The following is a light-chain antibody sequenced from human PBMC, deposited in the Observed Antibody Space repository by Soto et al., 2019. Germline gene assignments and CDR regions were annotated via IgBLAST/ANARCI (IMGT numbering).Light chain of an antibody. J-gene: IGLJ2*01. CDR1: NSNIGTGFH. V-gene: IGLV1-40*01. CDR2: ADN. CDR3: QSFDGRLMGMV. Sequence: QSVLTQPPSVSGAPGQRVTISCTGTNSNIGTGFHVNWYQQLPGTAPRLLIYADNTRPSGVPDRFSGSKSDTSASLAIPGLQSEDEADYYCQSFDGRLMGMVFGGWTKLTVL.